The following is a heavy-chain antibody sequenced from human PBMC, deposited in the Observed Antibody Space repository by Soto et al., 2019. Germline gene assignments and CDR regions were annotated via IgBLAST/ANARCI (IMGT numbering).Heavy chain of an antibody. D-gene: IGHD2-15*01. CDR3: AKDRGRYCSGGTCYLFDY. CDR2: ISYDGSSQ. V-gene: IGHV3-30*04. J-gene: IGHJ4*02. Sequence: QVPLVESGGGVVQPGRSLRLSCAASGFTFSSHAMHWVRQAPGKGLEWVAIISYDGSSQYYADSVKGRFTISRDNSKNTLYLQMNSLRAEDTALYYCAKDRGRYCSGGTCYLFDYWGQGTLVTVSS. CDR1: GFTFSSHA.